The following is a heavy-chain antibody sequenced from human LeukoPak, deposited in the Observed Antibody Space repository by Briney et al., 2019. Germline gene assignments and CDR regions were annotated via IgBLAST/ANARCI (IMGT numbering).Heavy chain of an antibody. J-gene: IGHJ3*02. CDR3: AKPLPSHYFDI. CDR2: ITGSSGST. V-gene: IGHV3-23*01. CDR1: GFTFSSYA. Sequence: PGGSLRLSCAASGFTFSSYAMSWVRQAPGKGLEWVSAITGSSGSTYYTDSVKGRFTISRDNSKNTLYLQMNSLRAEDTAIYFCAKPLPSHYFDIWGQGTMVTVSS.